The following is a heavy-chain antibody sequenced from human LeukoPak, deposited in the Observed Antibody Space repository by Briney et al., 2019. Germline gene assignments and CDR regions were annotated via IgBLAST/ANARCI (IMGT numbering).Heavy chain of an antibody. D-gene: IGHD2-15*01. Sequence: ASETLSLTCAVYGGSFSGYYWSWIRQPPGKGLEWIGEINHSGSTNYNPSLKSRVTISVDTSKNQFSLKLSSVTAADTAVYYCARLEGVVVVAAHGFDYWGQGTLVTVSS. CDR1: GGSFSGYY. V-gene: IGHV4-34*01. J-gene: IGHJ4*02. CDR3: ARLEGVVVVAAHGFDY. CDR2: INHSGST.